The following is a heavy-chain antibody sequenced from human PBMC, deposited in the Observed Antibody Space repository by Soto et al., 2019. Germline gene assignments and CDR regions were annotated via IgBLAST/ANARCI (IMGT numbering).Heavy chain of an antibody. CDR1: GFTFSSYV. J-gene: IGHJ4*02. D-gene: IGHD3-10*01. Sequence: QVQLVESGGGVVQPGRSLRLSCAASGFTFSSYVIHWVRQAPGKGLDWVAVISHDGSDKYYADSVKGRFTISRDNSKNTLYLQMNCLRAEDTAVYYCATTLIRGAITTYFDYWGQGTLLTVS. CDR3: ATTLIRGAITTYFDY. CDR2: ISHDGSDK. V-gene: IGHV3-30-3*01.